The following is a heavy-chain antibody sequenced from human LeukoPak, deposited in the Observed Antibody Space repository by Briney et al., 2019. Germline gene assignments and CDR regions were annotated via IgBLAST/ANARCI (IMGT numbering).Heavy chain of an antibody. D-gene: IGHD6-13*01. CDR3: ARGPETKYSSSWYYFDY. Sequence: PGGSLRLSCAASGFTFSSYSMNWVRQAPGKGLEWVSSISSSSSYIYYADSVKGRFTISRDNAKNSLYLQMNSLRAEDTAVYYCARGPETKYSSSWYYFDYWGQGTLVTVSS. CDR1: GFTFSSYS. CDR2: ISSSSSYI. V-gene: IGHV3-21*01. J-gene: IGHJ4*02.